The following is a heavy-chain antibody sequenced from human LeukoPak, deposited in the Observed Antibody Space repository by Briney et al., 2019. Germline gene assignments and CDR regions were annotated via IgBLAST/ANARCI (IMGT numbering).Heavy chain of an antibody. V-gene: IGHV4-59*01. CDR3: ARGGSSWSYYYYGMDV. CDR2: IYYSGST. J-gene: IGHJ6*02. Sequence: KPSETLSLTCTVSGGSISSYYWSWIRQPPGKGLEWIGYIYYSGSTNYNPSLKSRVTISVDTSKNQFSLKLSSVTAADTAVYYCARGGSSWSYYYYGMDVWGQGTTVTVSS. CDR1: GGSISSYY. D-gene: IGHD6-13*01.